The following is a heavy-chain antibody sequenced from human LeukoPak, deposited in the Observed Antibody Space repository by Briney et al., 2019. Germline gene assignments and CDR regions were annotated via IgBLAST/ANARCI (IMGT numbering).Heavy chain of an antibody. V-gene: IGHV3-11*04. CDR1: GFTSSDYY. CDR3: ARDLGYYDFWSGYTDH. Sequence: PGGSLRLSCAASGFTSSDYYMSWIRQAPGKGLEWVSYISSSGSTIYYADSVKGRFTISRDNAKNSLYLQMNSLRAEDTAVYYCARDLGYYDFWSGYTDHWGQGTLVTVSS. CDR2: ISSSGSTI. J-gene: IGHJ4*02. D-gene: IGHD3-3*01.